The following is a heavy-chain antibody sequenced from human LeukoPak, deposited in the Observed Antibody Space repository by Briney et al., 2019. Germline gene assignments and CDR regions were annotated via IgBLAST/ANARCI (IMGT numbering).Heavy chain of an antibody. CDR2: IGTAGDT. D-gene: IGHD3-22*01. Sequence: PGGSLRLSCAASGFTFSSYAMSWVRQAPGKGLEWVSAIGTAGDTYYPGSVKGRFTISRENAKNSLYLQMNSLRAGDTAVYYCARAHTYYYDSSGSPGAFDIWGQGTMVTVSS. CDR3: ARAHTYYYDSSGSPGAFDI. V-gene: IGHV3-13*01. CDR1: GFTFSSYA. J-gene: IGHJ3*02.